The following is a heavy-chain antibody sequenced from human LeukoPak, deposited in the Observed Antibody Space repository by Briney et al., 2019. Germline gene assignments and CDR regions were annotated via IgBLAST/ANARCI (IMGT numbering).Heavy chain of an antibody. CDR1: GYTFTIYA. V-gene: IGHV1-3*01. Sequence: ASVKVSCKASGYTFTIYAMHWVRQAPGQRLEWMGWINAGNGNTKYSQKFQGRVTITRDTSASTAYMELSSLRSEDTAVYYCARDFGSSSTGYDYWGQGTLVTVSS. D-gene: IGHD6-6*01. J-gene: IGHJ4*02. CDR3: ARDFGSSSTGYDY. CDR2: INAGNGNT.